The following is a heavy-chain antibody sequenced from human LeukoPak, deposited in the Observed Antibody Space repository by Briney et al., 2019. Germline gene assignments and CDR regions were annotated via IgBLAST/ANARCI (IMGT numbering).Heavy chain of an antibody. V-gene: IGHV3-23*01. Sequence: PGGSLRLSCAASGFTFSSYGMSWVRQAPGKGLEWVSTISGSGGSIYFADSAKGRFTISRDKSKNTLYLQMNSLRAEDTAVYYCAKEVTSGSYRGLDYWGQGTLVIVSS. D-gene: IGHD1-26*01. CDR2: ISGSGGSI. J-gene: IGHJ4*02. CDR3: AKEVTSGSYRGLDY. CDR1: GFTFSSYG.